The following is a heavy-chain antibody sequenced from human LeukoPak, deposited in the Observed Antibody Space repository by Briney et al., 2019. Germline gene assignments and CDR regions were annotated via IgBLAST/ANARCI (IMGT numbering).Heavy chain of an antibody. D-gene: IGHD3-22*01. J-gene: IGHJ4*02. CDR2: ISSSSSYI. CDR3: ASQYYYDSSGYYYPFDY. CDR1: GFTVSSYS. V-gene: IGHV3-21*01. Sequence: PGGSLRLSCAASGFTVSSYSMNWVRQAPGKGLEWVSSISSSSSYIYYADSVKGRFTISRDDAKNSLYLQMNSLRAEDTAVYYCASQYYYDSSGYYYPFDYWGQGTLVTVSS.